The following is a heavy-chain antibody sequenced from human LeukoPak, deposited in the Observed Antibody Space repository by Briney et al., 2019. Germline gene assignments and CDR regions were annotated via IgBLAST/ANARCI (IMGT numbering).Heavy chain of an antibody. CDR3: ARNSSGYQNYFDY. D-gene: IGHD3-22*01. Sequence: SETLSLTCAVYGGSFSGYYWSWIRQPPGKGLEWIGEINHSGSTNYNPSLKSRVTISVDTSKNQFSLKLSSVTAADTAVYYCARNSSGYQNYFDYWGQRTLVTVSS. V-gene: IGHV4-34*01. CDR1: GGSFSGYY. CDR2: INHSGST. J-gene: IGHJ4*02.